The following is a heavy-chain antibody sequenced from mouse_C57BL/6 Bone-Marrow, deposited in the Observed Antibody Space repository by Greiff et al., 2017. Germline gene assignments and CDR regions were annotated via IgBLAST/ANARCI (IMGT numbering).Heavy chain of an antibody. Sequence: EVQLQQSGPVLVKPGASVKMSCKASGYTFTDYYMNWVKQSHGKSLEWIGVINPYYGGTSYNQKFKGKATLTVDKSSSTAYMELNSLTSEDSAVYYCDYGSSYGWFAYWGQGTLVTVSA. CDR2: INPYYGGT. CDR1: GYTFTDYY. CDR3: DYGSSYGWFAY. D-gene: IGHD1-1*01. V-gene: IGHV1-19*01. J-gene: IGHJ3*01.